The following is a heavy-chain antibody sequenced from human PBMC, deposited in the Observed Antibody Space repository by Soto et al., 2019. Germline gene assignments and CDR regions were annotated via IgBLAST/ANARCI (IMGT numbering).Heavy chain of an antibody. CDR3: AKPHYDFWSGYFPDKDAFDI. CDR1: GFTFSSYS. V-gene: IGHV3-7*03. Sequence: GGSLRLSCAASGFTFSSYSMNWVRQAPGKGLEWVANIKQDGSEKYYVDSVKGRFTISRDNAKNSLYLQMNSLRAEDTAVYYCAKPHYDFWSGYFPDKDAFDIWGQGTMVTVSS. D-gene: IGHD3-3*01. CDR2: IKQDGSEK. J-gene: IGHJ3*02.